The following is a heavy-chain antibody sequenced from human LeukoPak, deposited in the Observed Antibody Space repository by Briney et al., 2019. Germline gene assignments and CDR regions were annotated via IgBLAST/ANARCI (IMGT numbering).Heavy chain of an antibody. CDR3: AKAGDSCGWYFESPSYYFDY. CDR2: ISYDGSNK. Sequence: PGRSLRLSCAASGFTFSSYGMHWVRQAPGKGLEWVAVISYDGSNKYYADSVKGRFTISRDNSKNTLYLQMNSLRAEDTAVYYCAKAGDSCGWYFESPSYYFDYWGQGTLVTVSS. J-gene: IGHJ4*02. D-gene: IGHD6-19*01. V-gene: IGHV3-30*18. CDR1: GFTFSSYG.